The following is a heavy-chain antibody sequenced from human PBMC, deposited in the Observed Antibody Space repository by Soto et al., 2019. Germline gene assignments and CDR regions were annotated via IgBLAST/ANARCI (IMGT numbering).Heavy chain of an antibody. D-gene: IGHD5-12*01. CDR1: GDSISGGTYY. V-gene: IGHV4-31*03. J-gene: IGHJ4*02. CDR2: IHDSGST. Sequence: QLQLQESGPGLVRPSQTLSLTCSVSGDSISGGTYYWNWIRQLPGKGLQWIGYIHDSGSTDYSPSLESRDIISRDTSTSEFSLKLASVTAADTAVYYCARVGESGYEGGYFVDSWGQGTLVTVSS. CDR3: ARVGESGYEGGYFVDS.